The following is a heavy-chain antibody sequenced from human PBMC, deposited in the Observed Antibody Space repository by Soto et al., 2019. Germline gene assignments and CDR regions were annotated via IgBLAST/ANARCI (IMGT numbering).Heavy chain of an antibody. D-gene: IGHD4-17*01. CDR1: GFTFSSHS. Sequence: EVQLVESGGGLVKPGGSLRLSCTASGFTFSSHSMNWVRQAPGKGLEWVSSISSRSGYIYYADSVKGRFTISRDNAKNSLYLQMNSLRAEDTAVYYCTTTTETSDFDYWGQGTLVTVSS. CDR3: TTTTETSDFDY. V-gene: IGHV3-21*02. J-gene: IGHJ4*02. CDR2: ISSRSGYI.